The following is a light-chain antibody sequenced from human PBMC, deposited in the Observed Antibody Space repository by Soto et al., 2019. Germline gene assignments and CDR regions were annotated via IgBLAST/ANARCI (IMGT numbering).Light chain of an antibody. CDR3: SSYTNNEAWV. CDR2: EVT. J-gene: IGLJ3*02. CDR1: SSDVGGYHY. Sequence: QSALTQPASVSGSPGQSITISCTGTSSDVGGYHYVSWYQQHPGKAPKLMIYEVTNRPSGISNRFSGSKSGNTASLTISGLQAEDEADYYCSSYTNNEAWVFGGGTKLTVL. V-gene: IGLV2-14*01.